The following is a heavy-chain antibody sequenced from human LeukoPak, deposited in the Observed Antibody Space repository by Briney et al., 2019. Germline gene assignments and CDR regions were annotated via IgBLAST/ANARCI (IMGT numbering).Heavy chain of an antibody. CDR1: GFTFSRYE. CDR2: ISSSGSTI. CDR3: ASSGVHAGFDY. Sequence: GGSLRLSCAASGFTFSRYEMNWVRQAPGKGLEWVSYISSSGSTIYYADSVKGRFTISRDNAKNSLYLQMNSLRAEDTAVYYCASSGVHAGFDYWGQGTLVTVSS. J-gene: IGHJ4*02. V-gene: IGHV3-48*03. D-gene: IGHD3-10*01.